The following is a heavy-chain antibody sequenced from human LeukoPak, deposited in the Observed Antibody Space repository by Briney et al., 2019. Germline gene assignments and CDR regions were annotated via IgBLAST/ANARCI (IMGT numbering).Heavy chain of an antibody. CDR3: VKGDIVVVVAAGFDY. V-gene: IGHV3-64D*06. D-gene: IGHD2-15*01. CDR1: GFTFSSYA. CDR2: ISSNGGST. J-gene: IGHJ4*02. Sequence: GGSLRLSCSASGFTFSSYAMHWVRQAPGKGLEYVSAISSNGGSTYYADSVKGRFTISRDNSKNTLYLQMSSLRAEDTAVYYCVKGDIVVVVAAGFDYWGQGTLVTVS.